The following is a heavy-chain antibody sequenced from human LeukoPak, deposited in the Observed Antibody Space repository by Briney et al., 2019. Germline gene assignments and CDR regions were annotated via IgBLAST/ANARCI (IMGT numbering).Heavy chain of an antibody. Sequence: PGRSLRLSCAASGLTFRNFAMSWVRQAPGKGLEWLAVTSGDEDSTHYADSVRGRFVISTDSSKNSLFLQMNSLRADDTAVYYCTIDLMTGFSSGWHFGYWGQGTLVTVSS. CDR3: TIDLMTGFSSGWHFGY. CDR1: GLTFRNFA. V-gene: IGHV3-23*01. J-gene: IGHJ4*02. D-gene: IGHD6-19*01. CDR2: TSGDEDST.